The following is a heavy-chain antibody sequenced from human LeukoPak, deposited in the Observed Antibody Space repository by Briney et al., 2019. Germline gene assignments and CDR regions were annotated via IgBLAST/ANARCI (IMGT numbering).Heavy chain of an antibody. CDR2: IYSGGST. CDR1: GFTVSSNY. CDR3: ARDRGYTYGHPLDY. D-gene: IGHD5-18*01. Sequence: GGSLRLSCAVSGFTVSSNYMSWVRQALGKGLEWVSVIYSGGSTYYADSVKGRFTISRDNSKNTLYLQMNSLRAEDTAVYYCARDRGYTYGHPLDYWGQGTLVTVSS. V-gene: IGHV3-53*01. J-gene: IGHJ4*02.